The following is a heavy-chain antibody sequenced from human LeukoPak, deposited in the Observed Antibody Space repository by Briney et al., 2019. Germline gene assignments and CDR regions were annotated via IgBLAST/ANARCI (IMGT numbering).Heavy chain of an antibody. CDR2: ISYDGSNN. D-gene: IGHD6-19*01. CDR3: ARDHHSSGWYYFDY. Sequence: PGRSLRLSCAASGFTFSRYGMHWVRQAPGKGLEWLAVISYDGSNNDYVDSVKGRFTISRDNSKNTLYLQMSSLRAEDTAVYYCARDHHSSGWYYFDYWGQGTLVTVSS. J-gene: IGHJ4*02. V-gene: IGHV3-30*04. CDR1: GFTFSRYG.